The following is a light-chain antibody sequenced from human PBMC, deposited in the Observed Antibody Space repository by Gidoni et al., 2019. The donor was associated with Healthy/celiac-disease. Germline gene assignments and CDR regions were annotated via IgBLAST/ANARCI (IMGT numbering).Light chain of an antibody. CDR1: QRISSY. CDR2: AAS. J-gene: IGKJ4*01. CDR3: QQSYSTPLT. V-gene: IGKV1-39*01. Sequence: DHQMTQSPSSLSASVGDRVTITCRASQRISSYLNWYQQKPGKAPKLLIYAASSLQSGVPSRFSGSGSGTDFTLTISSLQPEDFATYYCQQSYSTPLTFGGGTKVEIK.